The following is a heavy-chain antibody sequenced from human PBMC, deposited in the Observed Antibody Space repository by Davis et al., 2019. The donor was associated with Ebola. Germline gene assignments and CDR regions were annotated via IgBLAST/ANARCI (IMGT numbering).Heavy chain of an antibody. CDR1: GGTFSSYA. Sequence: AASVKVSCKASGGTFSSYAISWVRQAPGQGLEWMGGIIPIFGTANYAQKFQGRVTVTADESTSTVYMELSSLRSEDTAVYYCARAGRYGSGTPFDYWGQGTLVTVSS. D-gene: IGHD3-10*01. CDR3: ARAGRYGSGTPFDY. V-gene: IGHV1-69*13. CDR2: IIPIFGTA. J-gene: IGHJ4*02.